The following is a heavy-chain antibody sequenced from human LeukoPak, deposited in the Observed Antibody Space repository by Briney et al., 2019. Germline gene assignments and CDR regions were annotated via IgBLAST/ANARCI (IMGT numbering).Heavy chain of an antibody. CDR2: INPSGGST. CDR1: GYTFTSYY. D-gene: IGHD6-19*01. CDR3: ARDGRRYSSGWYSPF. J-gene: IGHJ4*02. V-gene: IGHV1-46*01. Sequence: GASVKVSCKASGYTFTSYYMHWVRQAPGQGLEWMGIINPSGGSTSYAQKFQGRVTMTRGTSTSTVFMELSSLRSEDTAVYYCARDGRRYSSGWYSPFWGQGTLVTVSS.